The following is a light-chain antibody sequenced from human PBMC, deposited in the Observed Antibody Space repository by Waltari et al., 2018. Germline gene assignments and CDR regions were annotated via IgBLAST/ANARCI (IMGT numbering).Light chain of an antibody. J-gene: IGKJ4*01. CDR1: KSLLYSSNNKNS. Sequence: DIVMTQSLDSLAVSLGTRQTNNCKSRKSLLYSSNNKNSLAWYQQKPGQPPKLLIYWASSRESGVPDRFSASGSGTDFTLTISSLQAEDVAVYYCQQYYSTPLTFGGGTKVEIK. CDR2: WAS. CDR3: QQYYSTPLT. V-gene: IGKV4-1*01.